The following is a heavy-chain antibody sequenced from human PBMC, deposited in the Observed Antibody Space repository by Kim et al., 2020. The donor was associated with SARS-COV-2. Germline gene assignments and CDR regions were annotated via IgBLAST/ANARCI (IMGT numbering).Heavy chain of an antibody. CDR3: ARATTPIFGVVSEFDY. V-gene: IGHV4-31*03. Sequence: SETLSLTCTVSGGSISSGGYYWSWIRQHPGKGLEGIGYINDSGSTYYTPSLKSRVTISVDTSKNQFSLRLISVTAADTAVYYCARATTPIFGVVSEFDYWGQGTLVTVSS. CDR2: INDSGST. J-gene: IGHJ4*02. CDR1: GGSISSGGYY. D-gene: IGHD3-3*01.